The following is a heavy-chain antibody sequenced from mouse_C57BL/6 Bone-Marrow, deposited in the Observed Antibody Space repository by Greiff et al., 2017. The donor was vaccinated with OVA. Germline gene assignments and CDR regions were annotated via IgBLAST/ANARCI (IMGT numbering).Heavy chain of an antibody. Sequence: VQLQQPGAELVMPGASVKLSCKASGYTFTSYWMHWVKQRPGQGLEWIGEIDPSDSYTNYNQKFKGKSTLTVDKSSSTAYMQLRSLTSEDSAVYYCAKANLYYYAMDYWGQGTSVTVSS. CDR1: GYTFTSYW. V-gene: IGHV1-69*01. D-gene: IGHD4-1*01. CDR3: AKANLYYYAMDY. CDR2: IDPSDSYT. J-gene: IGHJ4*01.